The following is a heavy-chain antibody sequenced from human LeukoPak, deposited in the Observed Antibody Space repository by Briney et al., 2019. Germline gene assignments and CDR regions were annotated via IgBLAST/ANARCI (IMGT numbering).Heavy chain of an antibody. V-gene: IGHV3-9*03. J-gene: IGHJ3*02. Sequence: GGSLRLSCAASGFTFDDYAMHWVRQAPGKGLEWVSGISWNSGSIGYADSVKGRFTISRDNAKNSLYLQMNSLRAEDMALYYCAKDTLVGATTGAFDIWGQGTMVTVSS. CDR3: AKDTLVGATTGAFDI. CDR1: GFTFDDYA. CDR2: ISWNSGSI. D-gene: IGHD1-26*01.